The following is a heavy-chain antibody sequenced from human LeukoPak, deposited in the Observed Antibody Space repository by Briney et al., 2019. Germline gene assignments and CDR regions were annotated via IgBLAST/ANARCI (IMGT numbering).Heavy chain of an antibody. Sequence: GSLRLSCAASGFTFSSYGMHWVRQAPGKGLEWVAVIWYDGSNKYYADSVKGRFTISRDNSKNTLYLQMNSLRAEDTAVYYCARDSDVDTAMVFGYWGQGTLVTVSS. CDR2: IWYDGSNK. V-gene: IGHV3-33*01. CDR1: GFTFSSYG. J-gene: IGHJ4*02. CDR3: ARDSDVDTAMVFGY. D-gene: IGHD5-18*01.